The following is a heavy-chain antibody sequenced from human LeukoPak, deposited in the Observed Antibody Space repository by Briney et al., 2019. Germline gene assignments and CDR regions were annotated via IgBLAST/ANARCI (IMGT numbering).Heavy chain of an antibody. J-gene: IGHJ4*02. Sequence: GGSLRLSCAASGFTFSSYDMHWVRQAPGKGLEWVAFIRHDGNIKDFADSVKGRFTISRDNSKNTLYLQMNSLRAEDTAVYYCAKERALYSSSWYFDYWGQGTLVTVSS. D-gene: IGHD6-13*01. V-gene: IGHV3-30*02. CDR3: AKERALYSSSWYFDY. CDR1: GFTFSSYD. CDR2: IRHDGNIK.